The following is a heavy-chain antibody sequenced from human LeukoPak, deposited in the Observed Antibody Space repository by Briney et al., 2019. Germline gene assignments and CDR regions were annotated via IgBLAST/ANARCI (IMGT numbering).Heavy chain of an antibody. CDR3: ARGGIPTGPYYYFYYIDV. V-gene: IGHV3-30*01. CDR2: ISYDVNNK. D-gene: IGHD3-10*01. Sequence: PGGSLRLSCAASGFTFSRNVMHWVRQAPGKCLEWVALISYDVNNKFYADSVKGRFTISRDNSRNTLYLQMNSLSGEDAAVYSCARGGIPTGPYYYFYYIDVWGKGTAVTVSS. CDR1: GFTFSRNV. J-gene: IGHJ6*03.